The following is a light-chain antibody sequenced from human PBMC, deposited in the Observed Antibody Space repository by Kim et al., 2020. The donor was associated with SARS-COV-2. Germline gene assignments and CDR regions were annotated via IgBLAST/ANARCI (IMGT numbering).Light chain of an antibody. J-gene: IGKJ4*01. CDR2: DAS. CDR3: QQRSNWPRLT. CDR1: LSVSSY. Sequence: SPGEMATLSCRASLSVSSYLAWYQQKPGQAPRLLIYDASNRATGIPARFSGSGSGTDFTLTISSLEPEDFAVYYCQQRSNWPRLTFGGGTKVDIK. V-gene: IGKV3-11*01.